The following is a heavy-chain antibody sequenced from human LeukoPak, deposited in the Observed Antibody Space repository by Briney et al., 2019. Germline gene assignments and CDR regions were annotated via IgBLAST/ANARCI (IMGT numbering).Heavy chain of an antibody. J-gene: IGHJ3*02. CDR2: FDPEDGET. CDR1: GYTLAELS. D-gene: IGHD3-22*01. CDR3: ATHDYDKDAFDI. Sequence: ASVTVSCKVSGYTLAELSLHWLRQAPGKGREGMGGFDPEDGETIYAQRFQRRVIMTEDTSTDTGYMELSSLRSEDTAVYYCATHDYDKDAFDIWGQGTLITVSS. V-gene: IGHV1-24*01.